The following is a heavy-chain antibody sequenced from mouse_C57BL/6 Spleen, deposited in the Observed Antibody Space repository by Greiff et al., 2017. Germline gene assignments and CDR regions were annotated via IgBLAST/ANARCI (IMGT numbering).Heavy chain of an antibody. CDR3: ARDYDGYAHYFDY. CDR1: GFTFSSYA. J-gene: IGHJ2*01. D-gene: IGHD2-3*01. CDR2: ISDGGSYT. Sequence: EVNVVESGGGLVKPGGSLKLSCAASGFTFSSYAMSWVRQTPEKRLEWVATISDGGSYTYYPDNVKGRFTISRDNAKNNLYLQMSHLKSEDTAMYYCARDYDGYAHYFDYWGQGTTLTVSS. V-gene: IGHV5-4*01.